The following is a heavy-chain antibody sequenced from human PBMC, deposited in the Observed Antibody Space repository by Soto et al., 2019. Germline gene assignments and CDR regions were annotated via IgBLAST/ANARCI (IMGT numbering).Heavy chain of an antibody. CDR2: IIPISGTA. Sequence: QVQLGQSGAEVKKPGSSVKVSCKASGGTFSSYAISWVRQAPGQGLEWMGGIIPISGTANYAQKFQGRVTITAEESTSAASMELSSLRSEDTAVYYCARSQGSSTSLEIYYYYYYGMDVWGQGTTVTVSS. CDR3: ARSQGSSTSLEIYYYYYYGMDV. V-gene: IGHV1-69*01. CDR1: GGTFSSYA. D-gene: IGHD2-2*01. J-gene: IGHJ6*02.